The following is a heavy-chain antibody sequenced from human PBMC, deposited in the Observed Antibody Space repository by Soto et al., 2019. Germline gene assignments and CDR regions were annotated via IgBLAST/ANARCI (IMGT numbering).Heavy chain of an antibody. J-gene: IGHJ4*02. CDR3: AKDSRAGRTYSTFDY. CDR2: ISYDGSNK. CDR1: GFTFSSYG. Sequence: QVQLVESGGGVVQPGRSLRLSCAASGFTFSSYGMHWVRQAPGKGLEWVAVISYDGSNKYYADSVKGRFTISRDNSKNTLYLQMNSQRAEDTAVYYCAKDSRAGRTYSTFDYWGQGTLVTVSS. D-gene: IGHD6-13*01. V-gene: IGHV3-30*18.